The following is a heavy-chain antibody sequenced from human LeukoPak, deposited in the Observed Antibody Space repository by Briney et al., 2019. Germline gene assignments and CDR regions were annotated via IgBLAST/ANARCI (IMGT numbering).Heavy chain of an antibody. CDR1: GYTFTNYY. Sequence: GASVKVSCKASGYTFTNYYMHWVRQAPGEGPEWMGIINPSGGSTSYAQKFQGRVTMTRDTSTSTVYMELSSLRSEDTAVYYCARVVSRATGDFDYWGQGTLVTVSS. D-gene: IGHD6-13*01. CDR2: INPSGGST. J-gene: IGHJ4*02. V-gene: IGHV1-46*01. CDR3: ARVVSRATGDFDY.